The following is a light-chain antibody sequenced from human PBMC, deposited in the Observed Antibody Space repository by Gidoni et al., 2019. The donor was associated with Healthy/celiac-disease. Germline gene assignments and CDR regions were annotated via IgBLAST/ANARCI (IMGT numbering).Light chain of an antibody. J-gene: IGKJ2*01. CDR3: QRRRT. CDR2: DAS. V-gene: IGKV1-5*01. CDR1: QSISSW. Sequence: DIQMTQPPSTLSASVGDRVTITCRASQSISSWLAWYQQKPGKAPKLLIYDASSLESGVPARFSGSGSGTEFTLTISSLQPDDFATYYCQRRRTFGQGTKLEIK.